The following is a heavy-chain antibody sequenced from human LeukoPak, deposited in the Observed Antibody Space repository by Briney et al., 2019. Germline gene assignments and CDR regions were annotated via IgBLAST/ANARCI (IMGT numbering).Heavy chain of an antibody. D-gene: IGHD6-13*01. J-gene: IGHJ5*02. CDR3: ARTTGSSSWYKRANWFDP. Sequence: SETLSLTCAVYGGSFSGYYWSWIRQPPGKGLEWLGEINHSGSTNYNPSLKSRVTISVDTSKNQFSLKLSSVTAADTAVYYCARTTGSSSWYKRANWFDPWGQGTLVTVSS. CDR2: INHSGST. V-gene: IGHV4-34*01. CDR1: GGSFSGYY.